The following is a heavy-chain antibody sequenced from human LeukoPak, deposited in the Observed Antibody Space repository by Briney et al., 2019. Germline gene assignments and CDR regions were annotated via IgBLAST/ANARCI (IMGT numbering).Heavy chain of an antibody. CDR2: INPNSGDT. Sequence: GASVKVSCKASANIFSVYYMHWVRQALGQGLEWMGWINPNSGDTNYAQKFQGRVTMTRDTSISTAYMELSRLRSDDTAVYYCARDLSGGALGAFDIWGQGTMVTVSS. V-gene: IGHV1-2*02. CDR3: ARDLSGGALGAFDI. J-gene: IGHJ3*02. D-gene: IGHD2-15*01. CDR1: ANIFSVYY.